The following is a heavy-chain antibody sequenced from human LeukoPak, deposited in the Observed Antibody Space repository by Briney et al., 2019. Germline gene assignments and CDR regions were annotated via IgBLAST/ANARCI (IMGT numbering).Heavy chain of an antibody. J-gene: IGHJ5*02. D-gene: IGHD3-10*01. CDR1: GDSISNYY. CDR3: ARDSGTTGEVKFDP. Sequence: SETLSLTCTVSGDSISNYYWTWIRQPPGKGLEWIGYIYYRGSTNYNPSLKSRVTMSVDTSKNQFSLKLSSVTAADTAVYYCARDSGTTGEVKFDPWGQGTLVTVSS. V-gene: IGHV4-59*12. CDR2: IYYRGST.